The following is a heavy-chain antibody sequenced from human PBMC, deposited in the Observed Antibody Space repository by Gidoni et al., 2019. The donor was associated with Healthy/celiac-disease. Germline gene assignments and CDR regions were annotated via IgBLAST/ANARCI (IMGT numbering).Heavy chain of an antibody. Sequence: EVQLVESGGGLVQPGRSLRPSCAASGFTFDDYAMHWVRQAPGKGLEWVSGISWNSGSIGYADSVKGRFTISRDNAKNSLYLQMNSLRAEDTALYYCAKDSGYSGYDATDYWGQGTLVTVSS. CDR1: GFTFDDYA. V-gene: IGHV3-9*01. CDR3: AKDSGYSGYDATDY. CDR2: ISWNSGSI. D-gene: IGHD5-12*01. J-gene: IGHJ4*02.